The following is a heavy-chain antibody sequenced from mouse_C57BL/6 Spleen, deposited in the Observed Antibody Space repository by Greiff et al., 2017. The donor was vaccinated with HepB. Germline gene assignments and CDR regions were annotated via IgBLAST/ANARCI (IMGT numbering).Heavy chain of an antibody. CDR3: TTTGPYYYGSLFAY. CDR2: IDPEDGDT. V-gene: IGHV14-1*01. J-gene: IGHJ3*01. Sequence: EVQLQESGAELVRPGASVKLSCTASGFNIKDYYMHWVKQRPEQGLEWIRRIDPEDGDTEYAPKFQGKATMTADTSSNTAYLQLSSLTSEDTAVYYCTTTGPYYYGSLFAYWGQGTLVTVSA. CDR1: GFNIKDYY. D-gene: IGHD1-1*01.